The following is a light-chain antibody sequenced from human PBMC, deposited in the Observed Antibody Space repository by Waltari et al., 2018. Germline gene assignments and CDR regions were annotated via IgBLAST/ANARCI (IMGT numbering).Light chain of an antibody. J-gene: IGKJ1*01. CDR1: QTINGW. V-gene: IGKV1-5*01. Sequence: DIQMTQSPSTLSASVGDRVTITCRASQTINGWLAWYQQKPGKAPELLIHDAATLESGVPPRFGGSGSGTEFTLTISSVQPEDVATYYCQQYLLFWTFGQGTRVEIK. CDR2: DAA. CDR3: QQYLLFWT.